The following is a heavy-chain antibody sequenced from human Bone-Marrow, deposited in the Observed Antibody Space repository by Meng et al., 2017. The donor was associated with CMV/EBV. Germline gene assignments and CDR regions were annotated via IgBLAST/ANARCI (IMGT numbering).Heavy chain of an antibody. CDR2: NNPSGGST. CDR3: AKEGEAYCGGDCYFRAFDI. D-gene: IGHD2-21*01. CDR1: GYTLTNYS. J-gene: IGHJ3*02. Sequence: ASVKVSCKASGYTLTNYSMHLVRQAPGQGLEWMGINNPSGGSTTYAQMFQGRVTMTRDTSTSTVYRELSSLRAEDTAVYYCAKEGEAYCGGDCYFRAFDIWVQGTMVTVSS. V-gene: IGHV1-46*01.